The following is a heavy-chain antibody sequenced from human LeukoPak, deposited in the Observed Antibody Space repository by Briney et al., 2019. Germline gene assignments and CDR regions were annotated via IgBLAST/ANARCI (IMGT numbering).Heavy chain of an antibody. CDR2: ISSSGSTI. J-gene: IGHJ6*03. CDR1: GFTLSDYY. D-gene: IGHD6-19*01. V-gene: IGHV3-11*01. CDR3: ARNRKYRSGWNGGTLGYYFYMDV. Sequence: PGGSLRLSCAASGFTLSDYYMSWIRQAPGMGLEWVSYISSSGSTIHYADSAKGRFTISRDNAKNSLYLQMNSLRAEDTAVYYCARNRKYRSGWNGGTLGYYFYMDVWGKGTTVTVSS.